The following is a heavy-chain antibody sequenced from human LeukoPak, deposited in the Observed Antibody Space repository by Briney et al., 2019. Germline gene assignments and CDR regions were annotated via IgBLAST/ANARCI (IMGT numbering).Heavy chain of an antibody. Sequence: ASVKVSCKASGYTFTSYDINWVRQATGQGLEWMGWMNPNSGNKGYAQKFQGRVTMTRNTSISTAYMELSSLRSEDTAVYYCARAGLGGVAVAGRLGYWGQGTLVTVSS. CDR3: ARAGLGGVAVAGRLGY. D-gene: IGHD6-19*01. CDR2: MNPNSGNK. J-gene: IGHJ4*02. CDR1: GYTFTSYD. V-gene: IGHV1-8*01.